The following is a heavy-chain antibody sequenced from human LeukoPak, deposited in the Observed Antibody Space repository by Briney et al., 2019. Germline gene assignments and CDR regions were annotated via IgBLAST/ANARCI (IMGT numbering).Heavy chain of an antibody. CDR3: VRDPSGSGFAFDS. J-gene: IGHJ4*02. CDR2: IWFDGSNK. Sequence: GGSLRLSCAASGFIFSNDAMHWVRQAPGKGLEWVAFIWFDGSNKHYADSVKGRFTISRDNSEDTLYLQMNSLRAEDTAVYYRVRDPSGSGFAFDSWGQGALVTVSS. V-gene: IGHV3-33*01. CDR1: GFIFSNDA. D-gene: IGHD1-1*01.